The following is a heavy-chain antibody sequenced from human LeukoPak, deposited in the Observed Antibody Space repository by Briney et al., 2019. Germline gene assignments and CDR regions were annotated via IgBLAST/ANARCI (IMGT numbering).Heavy chain of an antibody. V-gene: IGHV1-46*01. D-gene: IGHD1-26*01. CDR3: ARDQSGGWDLLSGWWFDP. J-gene: IGHJ5*02. CDR1: GYTFSTHW. Sequence: ASVKVSCKTSGYTFSTHWMHWVRQAPGQGLEWMGIINPNGGFTGYAQKFQGRVTVTRDMSTSTVYMELSDLKSEDTAVYYCARDQSGGWDLLSGWWFDPWGQGTLVTVSS. CDR2: INPNGGFT.